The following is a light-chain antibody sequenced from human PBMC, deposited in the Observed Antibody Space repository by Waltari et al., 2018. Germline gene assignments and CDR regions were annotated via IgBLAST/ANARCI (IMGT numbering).Light chain of an antibody. J-gene: IGLJ2*01. CDR1: SSDVGGYNY. CDR2: DVS. Sequence: QSALTQPRSVSGSPGQSVTSSCTGPSSDVGGYNYVSWYQQHPAKAPKLMIYDVSKRPSGVPDRFSGSKSGNTATLTISWVEAEDEADYYCLVWHSTTDHHGVFGGGTKLTVL. V-gene: IGLV2-11*01. CDR3: LVWHSTTDHHGV.